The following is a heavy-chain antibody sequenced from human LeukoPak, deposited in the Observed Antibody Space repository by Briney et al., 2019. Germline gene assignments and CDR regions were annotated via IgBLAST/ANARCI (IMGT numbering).Heavy chain of an antibody. CDR1: GGSISTYY. CDR2: IYYSGST. Sequence: SETLSLTCTVSGGSISTYYWSWIRQPPGKGLEWIGYIYYSGSTNYTPSLKSRVTISVDTSKNQFSMKLSSVTAADTAVYYCARGINWVDYWGQGTLVTVSS. J-gene: IGHJ4*02. V-gene: IGHV4-59*01. D-gene: IGHD7-27*01. CDR3: ARGINWVDY.